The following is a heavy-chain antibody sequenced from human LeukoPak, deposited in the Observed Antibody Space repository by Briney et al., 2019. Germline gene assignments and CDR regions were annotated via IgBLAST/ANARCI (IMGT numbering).Heavy chain of an antibody. CDR3: AKDVGSYYDTRGAFGI. V-gene: IGHV3-30*02. Sequence: PGGSLRLSCAASGFTFSSYGMFWVRQAPGKGLEWVGVIRYDGSQKHYADSVKGRFTISRDNSKDNLYLQMNSLRAEDTAVYYCAKDVGSYYDTRGAFGIWGQGTMVTVSS. D-gene: IGHD3-16*01. J-gene: IGHJ3*02. CDR2: IRYDGSQK. CDR1: GFTFSSYG.